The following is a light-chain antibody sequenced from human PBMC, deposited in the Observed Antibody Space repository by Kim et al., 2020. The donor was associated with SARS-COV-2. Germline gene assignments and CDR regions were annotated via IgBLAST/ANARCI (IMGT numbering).Light chain of an antibody. Sequence: QSVLTQPPSASGTPGQRVTISCSGSSSNIGSNNVVWYQQLPGAAPNLLIYSNNQRPSGIPDRFSGSRSGTSASLAISGLQSGDEADYYCAVWDDRLKPVLFCAGTQLTVL. CDR1: SSNIGSNN. CDR3: AVWDDRLKPVL. CDR2: SNN. V-gene: IGLV1-44*01. J-gene: IGLJ3*02.